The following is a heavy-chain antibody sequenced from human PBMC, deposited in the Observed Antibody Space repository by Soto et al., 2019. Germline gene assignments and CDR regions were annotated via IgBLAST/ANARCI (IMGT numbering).Heavy chain of an antibody. CDR2: ISGRGGST. V-gene: IGHV3-23*01. CDR3: ARRSSGWYFDY. D-gene: IGHD6-19*01. CDR1: GFTFSSYA. J-gene: IGHJ4*02. Sequence: EVQLLESGGGLVQPGGSLRLSCAASGFTFSSYAMNWVRQAPGKGLEWVSVISGRGGSTYYADSVKGRFTISRDNSKNTLYLQMNSRRAEDTAVYYCARRSSGWYFDYWGQGTLVTVSS.